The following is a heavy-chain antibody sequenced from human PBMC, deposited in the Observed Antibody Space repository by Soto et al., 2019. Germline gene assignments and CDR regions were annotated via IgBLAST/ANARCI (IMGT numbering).Heavy chain of an antibody. D-gene: IGHD4-17*01. CDR1: GFTFSSYG. V-gene: IGHV3-33*01. CDR2: IWYDGSNK. CDR3: ARSYGDYYPYYFDY. Sequence: QVQLVESGGGVVQPGRSLRLSCAASGFTFSSYGMHWVRQAPGKGLEWVAVIWYDGSNKYYADSVKGRFTISRDNSKNTLYLQMNSLRAEDTAVYYCARSYGDYYPYYFDYWGRGTLVTVSS. J-gene: IGHJ4*02.